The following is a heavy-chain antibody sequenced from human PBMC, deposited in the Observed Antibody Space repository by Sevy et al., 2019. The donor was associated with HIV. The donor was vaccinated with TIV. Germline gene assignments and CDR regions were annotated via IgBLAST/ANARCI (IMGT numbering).Heavy chain of an antibody. D-gene: IGHD4-17*01. J-gene: IGHJ6*02. CDR2: ISHDGGKK. Sequence: GRSLRLSCVASGFIFDDYGMHWVRQAPGKGLEWVALISHDGGKKYYADSVRGRFTISRDNSKNKLYLQMNTLRRDDTAAYFCTKDPPVYGDFPYGMDVWGQGTTVTVSS. V-gene: IGHV3-30*18. CDR3: TKDPPVYGDFPYGMDV. CDR1: GFIFDDYG.